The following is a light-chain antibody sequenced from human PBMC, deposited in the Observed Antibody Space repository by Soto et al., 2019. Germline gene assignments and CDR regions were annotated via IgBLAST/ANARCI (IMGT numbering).Light chain of an antibody. CDR1: QSINKAY. V-gene: IGKV3-20*01. J-gene: IGKJ1*01. CDR3: QHSGVFRWT. CDR2: GAS. Sequence: EIVLTQSPGTLALSPGDRATLSCRAMQSINKAYLVWYQVKPGQAPRRLIYGASSRASGIPERFSGRGFGTDFTLTISRLEPEDFAVYYCQHSGVFRWTFGQGTKVEVK.